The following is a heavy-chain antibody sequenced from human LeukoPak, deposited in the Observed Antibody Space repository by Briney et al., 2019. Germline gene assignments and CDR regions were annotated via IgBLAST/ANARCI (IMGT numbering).Heavy chain of an antibody. D-gene: IGHD5/OR15-5a*01. CDR3: ARDKGLPQAFDI. Sequence: NPSETLSLTCTVSGGSISSFYWSWIRQPPGKGLEYIGYISYSGTTSYTPSLKSRVTISVDTSKNQFSLKLTSVTAADTAVYYCARDKGLPQAFDIWGQGTMVTVSS. J-gene: IGHJ3*02. CDR2: ISYSGTT. CDR1: GGSISSFY. V-gene: IGHV4-59*01.